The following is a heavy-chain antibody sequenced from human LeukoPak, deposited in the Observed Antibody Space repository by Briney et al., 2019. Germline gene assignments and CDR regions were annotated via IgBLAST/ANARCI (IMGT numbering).Heavy chain of an antibody. V-gene: IGHV1-18*01. CDR3: ARDRDPYYYDSSGYDDH. J-gene: IGHJ4*02. D-gene: IGHD3-22*01. CDR1: GYTFVSYG. CDR2: ISGYNGNT. Sequence: ASVKVSCKAAGYTFVSYGISWVRQAPGQGLEWMGWISGYNGNTNYAQKFQGRVTMTTETSTSTIYMELRRLRYDDTAVYYCARDRDPYYYDSSGYDDHWGQGTQVTVSS.